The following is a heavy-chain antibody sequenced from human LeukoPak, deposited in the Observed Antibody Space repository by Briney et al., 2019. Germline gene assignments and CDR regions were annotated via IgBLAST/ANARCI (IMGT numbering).Heavy chain of an antibody. D-gene: IGHD2-15*01. CDR2: INPSGGST. CDR3: ARGYCSGGSCYYYYYYYYMDV. V-gene: IGHV1-46*01. CDR1: GYTFTSYY. J-gene: IGHJ6*03. Sequence: ASVKVSCKASGYTFTSYYMHWVRQAPGQGLEWMGTINPSGGSTSYAQKFQGRVTMTRDTSTSTVYMELSSLRSEDTAVYYCARGYCSGGSCYYYYYYYYMDVRGKGTTVTVSS.